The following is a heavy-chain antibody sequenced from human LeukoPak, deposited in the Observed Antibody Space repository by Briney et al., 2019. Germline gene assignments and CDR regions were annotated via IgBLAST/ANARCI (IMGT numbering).Heavy chain of an antibody. D-gene: IGHD3-3*01. Sequence: GGSLRLSCAASGFTFSSHGMHWVRQAPGKGLEWVAFIRYDGSNKYYADSVKGRFTISRDNSKNTLYLQMNSLRAEDTAVYYCARDRNDFWSGPYYYMDVWGKGTTVTVSS. V-gene: IGHV3-30*02. CDR2: IRYDGSNK. J-gene: IGHJ6*03. CDR1: GFTFSSHG. CDR3: ARDRNDFWSGPYYYMDV.